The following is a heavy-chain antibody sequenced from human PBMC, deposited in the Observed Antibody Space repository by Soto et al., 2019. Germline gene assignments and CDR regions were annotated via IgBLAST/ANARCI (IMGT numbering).Heavy chain of an antibody. CDR1: GGSISSSSYY. D-gene: IGHD3-9*01. Sequence: PSETLSLTCTVSGGSISSSSYYWGWIRQPPGKGLEWIGSIYYSGSTYYNPSLKSRVTISVDTSKNQFSLKLSSVTAADTAVFYCARCFHLGKDWLFEKFFDYWGQGTLVTVSS. J-gene: IGHJ4*02. V-gene: IGHV4-39*07. CDR2: IYYSGST. CDR3: ARCFHLGKDWLFEKFFDY.